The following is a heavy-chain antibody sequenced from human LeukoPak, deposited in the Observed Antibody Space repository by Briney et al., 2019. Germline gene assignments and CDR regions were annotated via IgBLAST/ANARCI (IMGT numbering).Heavy chain of an antibody. Sequence: ASVKVSRKASGGTFSSYAISWVRQAPGQGLEWMGGIIPIFGTANYAQKFQGRVTITADESTSTAYMELSSLRSEDTAVYYCARVVDSSGPPDAFDIWGQGTMVTVSS. CDR3: ARVVDSSGPPDAFDI. CDR2: IIPIFGTA. D-gene: IGHD3-22*01. V-gene: IGHV1-69*13. CDR1: GGTFSSYA. J-gene: IGHJ3*02.